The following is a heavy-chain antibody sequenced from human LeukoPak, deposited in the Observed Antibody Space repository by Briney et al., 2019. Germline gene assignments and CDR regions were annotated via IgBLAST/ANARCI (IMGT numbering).Heavy chain of an antibody. CDR2: IYPFDSNT. D-gene: IGHD3-22*01. J-gene: IGHJ4*02. Sequence: GESLKISCKGSGYRFTNYWIGWVRQMPGKGLEWMGIIYPFDSNTIYSPSFQGQVTISADKSISTAYLQWSSLKASDTAMYYCARHLNDLMYYYDSSGYYPGVFDYWGQGTLVTVSS. CDR3: ARHLNDLMYYYDSSGYYPGVFDY. V-gene: IGHV5-51*01. CDR1: GYRFTNYW.